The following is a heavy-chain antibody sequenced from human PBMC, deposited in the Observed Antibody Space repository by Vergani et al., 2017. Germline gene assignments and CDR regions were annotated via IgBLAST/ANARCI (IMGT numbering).Heavy chain of an antibody. Sequence: QVQLQESGPGVVKPSQTLSLTCAVSGGSISSGDHCWTWIRQRPGKGLEWIGYIFYSGTTYDNPSLKSRVTISVDTSKNQFSLKLSSVTAADTAVYYCARAPPRGVGDDYWGQGTLVTVSS. CDR2: IFYSGTT. CDR1: GGSISSGDHC. V-gene: IGHV4-31*11. D-gene: IGHD2-15*01. CDR3: ARAPPRGVGDDY. J-gene: IGHJ4*02.